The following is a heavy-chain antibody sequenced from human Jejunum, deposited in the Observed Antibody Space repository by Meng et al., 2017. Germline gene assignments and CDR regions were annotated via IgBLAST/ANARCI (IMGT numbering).Heavy chain of an antibody. Sequence: QLSLQESGPGLVRPSQTLSLTCTVSGGSISRSFYYWGWSRQHPGKGLQWIGFIYYNGNTYYKPSLKSRVTISVDTSKNQFSLKLSSVTAADTAVYFCAKGDDSGAYYDYWGQGTLVTVSS. J-gene: IGHJ4*02. CDR1: GGSISRSFYY. CDR3: AKGDDSGAYYDY. CDR2: IYYNGNT. V-gene: IGHV4-31*03. D-gene: IGHD4/OR15-4a*01.